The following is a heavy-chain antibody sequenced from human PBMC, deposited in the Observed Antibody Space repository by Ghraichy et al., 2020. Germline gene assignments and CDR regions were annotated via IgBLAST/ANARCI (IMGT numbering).Heavy chain of an antibody. CDR3: ARTEESIAAAGLTFDI. J-gene: IGHJ3*02. V-gene: IGHV4-59*01. CDR2: IYYSGST. CDR1: GGSISSYY. D-gene: IGHD6-13*01. Sequence: SETLSLTCTVSGGSISSYYWSWIRQPPGKGLEWIGYIYYSGSTNYNPSLKSRVTISVDTSKNQFSLKLSSVTAADTAVYYCARTEESIAAAGLTFDIWGQGTMVTVSS.